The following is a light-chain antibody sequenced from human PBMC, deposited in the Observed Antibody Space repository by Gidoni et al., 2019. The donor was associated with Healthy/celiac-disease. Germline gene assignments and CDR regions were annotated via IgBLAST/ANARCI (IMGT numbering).Light chain of an antibody. CDR3: QQYNSYPLP. J-gene: IGKJ1*01. V-gene: IGKV1-5*03. Sequence: EIQMTQSPYTLSASVGDRVTITCRASQSISSWLAWYQQKPGKAPTLLIYKASSLESGVPSRFCGSGSGTGVPLSICRLQLVVFATYSCQQYNSYPLPCGRGTKVEIK. CDR1: QSISSW. CDR2: KAS.